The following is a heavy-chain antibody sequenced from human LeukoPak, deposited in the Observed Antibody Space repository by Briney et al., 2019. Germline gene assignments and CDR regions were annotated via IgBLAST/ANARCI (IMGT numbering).Heavy chain of an antibody. CDR2: INHSGST. D-gene: IGHD3-10*01. Sequence: SETLSLTCAVYGGSFSGYYWSWIRQPPGKGLEWIGEINHSGSTNYNPSLKSRVTTSVDTSKNQFSLKLRSVTAADTAVYYCARGSYYGSGNYRKEYNWFDPWGQGTLVTVSS. CDR1: GGSFSGYY. J-gene: IGHJ5*02. V-gene: IGHV4-34*01. CDR3: ARGSYYGSGNYRKEYNWFDP.